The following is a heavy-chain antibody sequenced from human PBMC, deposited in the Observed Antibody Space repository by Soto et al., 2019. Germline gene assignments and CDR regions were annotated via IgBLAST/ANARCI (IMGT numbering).Heavy chain of an antibody. CDR2: ISSSSSTI. CDR3: ARDSMTGLNWFDP. CDR1: GFTFSSYS. J-gene: IGHJ5*02. V-gene: IGHV3-48*01. Sequence: GGSLRLSCAASGFTFSSYSMNWVRQAPGKGLEWVSYISSSSSTIYYADSVKGRFTISRDNAKNSLYLQMNSLRAEDTAVYYCARDSMTGLNWFDPWGQGTLVTVSS. D-gene: IGHD3-9*01.